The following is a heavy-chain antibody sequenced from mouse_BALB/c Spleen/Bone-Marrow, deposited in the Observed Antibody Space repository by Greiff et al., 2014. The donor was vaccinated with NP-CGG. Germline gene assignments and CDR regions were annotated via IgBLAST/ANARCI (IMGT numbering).Heavy chain of an antibody. D-gene: IGHD3-1*01. CDR3: ARRGKLGLLFFDY. Sequence: EVMLVESGPELVKPAASVKISCKTSGYTFTEYTMHWVKQSHGKSLEWIGGINPNNGGTSYNQKFKGKATLTVDKSSSTAYMELRSLTSEDSAVYYCARRGKLGLLFFDYWGQGTTLTVSS. V-gene: IGHV1-18*01. CDR1: GYTFTEYT. J-gene: IGHJ2*01. CDR2: INPNNGGT.